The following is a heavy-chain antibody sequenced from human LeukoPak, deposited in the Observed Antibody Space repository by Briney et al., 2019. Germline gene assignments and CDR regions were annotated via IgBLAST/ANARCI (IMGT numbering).Heavy chain of an antibody. CDR1: GGSLSGYY. CDR3: TRRVATTGIYAFDI. Sequence: SETLSLTCAVYGGSLSGYYWSWIRQPPGKGLEWIGEINHSGSTNYNPSLKSRVTISVDQSKNHFSLKLNSVTAADTAVYYCTRRVATTGIYAFDIWGQGTMVTVSS. CDR2: INHSGST. J-gene: IGHJ3*02. V-gene: IGHV4-34*01. D-gene: IGHD1-1*01.